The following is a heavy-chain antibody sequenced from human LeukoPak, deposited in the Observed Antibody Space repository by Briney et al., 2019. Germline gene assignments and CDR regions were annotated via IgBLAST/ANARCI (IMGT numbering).Heavy chain of an antibody. CDR1: GYTFTSYD. J-gene: IGHJ4*02. D-gene: IGHD6-13*01. CDR2: MNPNSGNT. Sequence: ASVKVSCKASGYTFTSYDINWVRQATGQGLEWMGWMNPNSGNTGYAQKFQGRVTMTRNTSISTAYMELSSLRSEDTAVYYCARFRAAAGTWYFDYWGQGTLVTVSS. V-gene: IGHV1-8*01. CDR3: ARFRAAAGTWYFDY.